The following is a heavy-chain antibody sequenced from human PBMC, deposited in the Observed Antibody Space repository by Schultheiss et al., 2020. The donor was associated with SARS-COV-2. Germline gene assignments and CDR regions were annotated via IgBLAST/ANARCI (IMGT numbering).Heavy chain of an antibody. D-gene: IGHD1-26*01. CDR2: IKQDGSEK. V-gene: IGHV3-7*03. CDR1: GFTFSDYY. Sequence: GGSLRLSCAASGFTFSDYYINWIRQAPGKGLEWVANIKQDGSEKYYVDSVKGRFTISRDNSKNTLYLQMNSLRAEDTAVYYCAKWPWEFYAFDIWGQGTMVTVAS. J-gene: IGHJ3*02. CDR3: AKWPWEFYAFDI.